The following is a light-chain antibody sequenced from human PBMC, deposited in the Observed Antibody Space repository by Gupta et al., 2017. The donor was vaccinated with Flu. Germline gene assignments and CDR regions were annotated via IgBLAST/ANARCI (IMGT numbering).Light chain of an antibody. J-gene: IGKJ3*01. CDR3: QQLNNYHLS. CDR1: QGISID. V-gene: IGKV1-9*01. CDR2: GAS. Sequence: IQFTESPSFLSASVGDRVTITCRASQGISIDLAWYQQKPGKAPNLLIYGASTLQTGVPSRFSGSGSGTEFTLTIISLQPEDFGTYYCQQLNNYHLSFGDGTKVDIK.